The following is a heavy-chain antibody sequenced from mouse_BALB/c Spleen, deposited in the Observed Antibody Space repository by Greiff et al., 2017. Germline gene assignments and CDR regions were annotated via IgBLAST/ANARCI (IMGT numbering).Heavy chain of an antibody. D-gene: IGHD1-1*01. J-gene: IGHJ4*01. CDR2: IYPSDSYT. CDR3: TTVIAKYCAMDY. Sequence: QVQLQQSGAELVRPGASVTLSCKASGYTFTSYWINWVKQRPGQGLEWIGNIYPSDSYTNYNQKFKDKATMTVDKSSSTANMQLISPTSEDSAVYYCTTVIAKYCAMDYWGQGTTVTVSS. CDR1: GYTFTSYW. V-gene: IGHV1-69*02.